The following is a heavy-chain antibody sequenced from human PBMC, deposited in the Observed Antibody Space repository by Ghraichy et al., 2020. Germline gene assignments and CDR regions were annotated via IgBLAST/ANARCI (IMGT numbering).Heavy chain of an antibody. D-gene: IGHD2-2*01. J-gene: IGHJ4*02. V-gene: IGHV3-23*01. CDR2: ISGSGGRT. CDR3: AKALYCSSTSCLHFDN. CDR1: GFTFSSYA. Sequence: GGSLRLSCAASGFTFSSYAMSWVRQAPGKGLEWVSAISGSGGRTYYADSVKGRFTISRDNSKNTLYLQMNSLRAEDTAVYSCAKALYCSSTSCLHFDNGGQGTLVTVSS.